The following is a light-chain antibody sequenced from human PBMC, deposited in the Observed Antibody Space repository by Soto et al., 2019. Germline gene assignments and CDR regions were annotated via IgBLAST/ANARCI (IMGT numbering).Light chain of an antibody. CDR1: QNIAGY. J-gene: IGKJ2*01. CDR3: QQSYISPYT. CDR2: AAS. Sequence: DIQMTQSPSSLAASVGDRVTITCRASQNIAGYLNWYRQKPGRAPELLIHAASSLQSAVPSRFGGSGSGTDFTLTISSLQPEEFASYYCQQSYISPYTFGQGTKLEIK. V-gene: IGKV1-39*01.